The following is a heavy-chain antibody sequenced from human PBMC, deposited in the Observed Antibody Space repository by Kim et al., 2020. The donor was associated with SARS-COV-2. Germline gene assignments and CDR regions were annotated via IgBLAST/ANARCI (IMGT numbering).Heavy chain of an antibody. V-gene: IGHV4-4*02. Sequence: SETLSLTCTLSGGSFSSGTWWTWVRQPPGKGLEWIGEVSHDGTAKYNPSLRSRVTISIDKSRNQLSLSLNSVTAADTGVYYCSRVPTTTWANPEPKYYYDYGMDVWGQGTTVAVSS. CDR3: SRVPTTTWANPEPKYYYDYGMDV. J-gene: IGHJ6*02. CDR1: GGSFSSGTW. D-gene: IGHD1-26*01. CDR2: VSHDGTA.